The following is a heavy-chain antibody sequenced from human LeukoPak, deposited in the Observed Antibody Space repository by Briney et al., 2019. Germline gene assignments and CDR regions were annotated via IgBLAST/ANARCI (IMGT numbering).Heavy chain of an antibody. CDR3: AGSYYDSSGYYNNWFDP. CDR1: GYSFTSYW. D-gene: IGHD3-22*01. Sequence: GESLKFSCKGSGYSFTSYWIGWARQMPGKGLEWMGIIYPGDSDTRYSPSFQGQVTISADKSISTAYLQWTSLKASDTAMYYCAGSYYDSSGYYNNWFDPWGQGTLVTVPS. J-gene: IGHJ5*02. CDR2: IYPGDSDT. V-gene: IGHV5-51*01.